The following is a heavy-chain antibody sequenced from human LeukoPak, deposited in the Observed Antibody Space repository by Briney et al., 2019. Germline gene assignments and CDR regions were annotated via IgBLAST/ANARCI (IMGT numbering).Heavy chain of an antibody. V-gene: IGHV3-74*03. CDR2: ISRDGSIT. CDR1: GFTFSNYW. D-gene: IGHD3-22*01. J-gene: IGHJ4*02. Sequence: GGSLRLSCAASGFTFSNYWMHWVRQAPGKGLVWVSRISRDGSITTYADSVKGRFTISRDNAKNTLYLQMNSLRVDDTAVYYCARDYYDSSGYYRDWGQGTLVTVSS. CDR3: ARDYYDSSGYYRD.